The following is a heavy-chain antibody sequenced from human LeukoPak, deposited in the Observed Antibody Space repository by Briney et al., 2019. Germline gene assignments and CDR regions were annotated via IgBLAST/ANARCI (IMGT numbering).Heavy chain of an antibody. V-gene: IGHV1-18*01. CDR1: GYTFVTYG. CDR2: ISTYNGNT. CDR3: TRASFDH. J-gene: IGHJ4*02. Sequence: ASVKVSCKASGYTFVTYGINWERQAPGQRPEWMGWISTYNGNTKYALKFQDRVTLTRDTSTTTAYMELRSLTSDDRAVYYCTRASFDHWGQGTLVIVSS.